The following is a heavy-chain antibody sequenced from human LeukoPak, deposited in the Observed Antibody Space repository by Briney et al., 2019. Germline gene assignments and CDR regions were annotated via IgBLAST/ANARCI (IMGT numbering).Heavy chain of an antibody. D-gene: IGHD5-24*01. J-gene: IGHJ4*02. CDR2: IYYSGSS. Sequence: ASQTLSLTCTVSGGSINNGGYYWSWIRQHPGKGLEWIGYIYYSGSSYYNPSLRSRVTISVDTSKNHFSLKLSSVTAADTAVYYCARNRDGYNSFDYWGQGTLVTVSS. CDR1: GGSINNGGYY. CDR3: ARNRDGYNSFDY. V-gene: IGHV4-31*03.